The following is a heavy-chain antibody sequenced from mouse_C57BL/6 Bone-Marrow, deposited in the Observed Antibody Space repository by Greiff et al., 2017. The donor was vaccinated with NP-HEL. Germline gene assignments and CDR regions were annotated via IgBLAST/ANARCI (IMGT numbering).Heavy chain of an antibody. V-gene: IGHV1-76*01. Sequence: QVQLQQSGAEPVRPGASVKLSCKASGYTFTDYYINWVKQRPGQGLEWIARIYPGSGNTYYNEKFKGKATLTAEKSSSTAYMQLSSLTSEDSAVYFCARDYGSSYDDYWGQGTTLTVSS. D-gene: IGHD1-1*01. CDR1: GYTFTDYY. CDR3: ARDYGSSYDDY. J-gene: IGHJ2*01. CDR2: IYPGSGNT.